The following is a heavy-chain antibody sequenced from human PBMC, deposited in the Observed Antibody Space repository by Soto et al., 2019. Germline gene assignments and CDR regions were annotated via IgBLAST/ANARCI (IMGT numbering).Heavy chain of an antibody. CDR1: GGTFSSYA. Sequence: SVKVSCKASGGTFSSYAISWVRQAPGQGLEWMGGIIPIFGTANYAQKFQGRVTITADESTSTAYMELSSLRSEDTAVYYCARASVLSGIAAAGKLFDYYGMDVWGQATTVTVSS. J-gene: IGHJ6*02. D-gene: IGHD6-13*01. V-gene: IGHV1-69*13. CDR2: IIPIFGTA. CDR3: ARASVLSGIAAAGKLFDYYGMDV.